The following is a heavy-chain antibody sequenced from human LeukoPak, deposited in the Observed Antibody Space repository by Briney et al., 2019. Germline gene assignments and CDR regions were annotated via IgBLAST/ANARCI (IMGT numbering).Heavy chain of an antibody. Sequence: PGRSLRLSCAASGFTFDDYAMHWVRQAPGKGLEWVSGISWNSGSIGYADSVKGRFTISRDNSKNTLYLQMNSLRAEDTAVYYCAKSPPGDYVWGSYRPECYFDYWGQGTLVTVSS. V-gene: IGHV3-9*01. D-gene: IGHD3-16*02. J-gene: IGHJ4*02. CDR1: GFTFDDYA. CDR3: AKSPPGDYVWGSYRPECYFDY. CDR2: ISWNSGSI.